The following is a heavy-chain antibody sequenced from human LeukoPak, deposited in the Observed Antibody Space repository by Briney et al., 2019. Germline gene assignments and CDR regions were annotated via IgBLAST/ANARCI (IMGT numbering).Heavy chain of an antibody. CDR1: GFTFNSYD. J-gene: IGHJ4*02. CDR3: ARHLSGVTGYTYGRGIDY. CDR2: MNPNSGNT. V-gene: IGHV1-8*01. Sequence: ASVKVSCKASGFTFNSYDINWVRQATGQGLEWMGWMNPNSGNTGYAQKFQGRVTMTRNTSIRTAYMELSSLRAEDTAVYYCARHLSGVTGYTYGRGIDYWGQGTLVTVSS. D-gene: IGHD5-18*01.